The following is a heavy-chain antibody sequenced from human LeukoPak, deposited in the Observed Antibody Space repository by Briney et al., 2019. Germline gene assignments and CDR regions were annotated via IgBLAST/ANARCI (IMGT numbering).Heavy chain of an antibody. J-gene: IGHJ4*02. CDR2: INDDGSTT. V-gene: IGHV3-74*01. CDR1: GFTFRNSW. D-gene: IGHD1-26*01. CDR3: ARALGSSSDF. Sequence: PVGCLRLSCAASGFTFRNSWMHWVRQAPGKGLVWVSRINDDGSTTNYADSVKGRFTISRDNAKNTLYLQMNSLSGEDTAVYYCARALGSSSDFWGQGTLVTVSS.